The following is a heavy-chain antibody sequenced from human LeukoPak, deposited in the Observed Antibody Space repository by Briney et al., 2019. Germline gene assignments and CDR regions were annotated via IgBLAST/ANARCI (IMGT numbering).Heavy chain of an antibody. CDR1: GYTFTSYY. V-gene: IGHV1-46*01. CDR2: INPSGGST. D-gene: IGHD3-16*02. Sequence: ASVKVSCKASGYTFTSYYMHWVRQAPGQGLEWMGIINPSGGSTNYAQKLQDRVTMTRDTSTSTVYMELSSLRSEDTAVYYCASSLSSDYYYYGMDVWGQGTTVTVSS. CDR3: ASSLSSDYYYYGMDV. J-gene: IGHJ6*02.